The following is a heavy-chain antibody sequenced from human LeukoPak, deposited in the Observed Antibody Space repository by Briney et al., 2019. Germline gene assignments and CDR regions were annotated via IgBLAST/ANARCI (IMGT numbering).Heavy chain of an antibody. CDR2: ISYDGSNK. V-gene: IGHV3-30*18. Sequence: GRSLRLSCAASGFTFSSYGMHWVRQAPGKGLEWVAVISYDGSNKYYADSVKGRFTISRDNSKNTLYLQMNSLRAEDTAVYYCAKDPASGYDLWSGYSYGMDVWGQGTTVTVSS. D-gene: IGHD3-3*01. J-gene: IGHJ6*02. CDR3: AKDPASGYDLWSGYSYGMDV. CDR1: GFTFSSYG.